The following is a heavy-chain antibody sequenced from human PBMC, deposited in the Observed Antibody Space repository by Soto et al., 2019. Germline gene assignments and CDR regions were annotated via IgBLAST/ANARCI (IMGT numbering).Heavy chain of an antibody. V-gene: IGHV4-39*01. J-gene: IGHJ6*02. D-gene: IGHD3-10*01. CDR1: GGSSSSSSYY. CDR2: IYYSGST. CDR3: AGGRGDYYYGMDV. Sequence: SETLSLTCTVSGGSSSSSSYYWGWIRQPPGKGLEWIGSIYYSGSTYYNPSLKSRVTISVDTSKNQFSLKLSSVTAADTAVYYCAGGRGDYYYGMDVWGQGTTVTVSS.